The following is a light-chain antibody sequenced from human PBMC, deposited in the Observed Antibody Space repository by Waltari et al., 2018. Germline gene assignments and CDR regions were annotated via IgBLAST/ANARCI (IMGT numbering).Light chain of an antibody. V-gene: IGKV1-39*01. J-gene: IGKJ4*01. Sequence: DIQVTQSPSFLSASVGDRVTITCRASQGISSYLAWHQQKPGKAPKLLIYAASTLQSGGPSRFSGSGSGTDFTLTISSLQPEDFATYYCQQSYSTLLLTFGGGTKVEIK. CDR2: AAS. CDR3: QQSYSTLLLT. CDR1: QGISSY.